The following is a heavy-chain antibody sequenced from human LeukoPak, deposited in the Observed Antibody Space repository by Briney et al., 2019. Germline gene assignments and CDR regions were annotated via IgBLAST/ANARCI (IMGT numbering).Heavy chain of an antibody. Sequence: PSETLSLTCTVSGGSISSCYWSWIRQPPGKGLEWLGYIYYSGSTNYNPSLKSRVTISVDTSKKQFSLKLSSVTAADTAVYYCARVYGYKPYYFDYWGQGTLVTVSS. J-gene: IGHJ4*02. CDR3: ARVYGYKPYYFDY. D-gene: IGHD5-24*01. CDR2: IYYSGST. V-gene: IGHV4-59*01. CDR1: GGSISSCY.